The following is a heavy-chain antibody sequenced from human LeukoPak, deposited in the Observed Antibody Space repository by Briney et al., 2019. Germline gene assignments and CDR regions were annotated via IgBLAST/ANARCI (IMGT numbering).Heavy chain of an antibody. CDR1: GFTFSNAW. J-gene: IGHJ4*02. V-gene: IGHV3-15*01. D-gene: IGHD3-9*01. Sequence: GGSLRLSCAASGFTFSNAWMSWVRQAPGKGLEWVGRIKSKTDGGTTDYAAPVKGRFTISRDNSKNTLYLQMNSLRAEDTAVYYCAKVSHDILTGYRSYFDYWGQGTLVTVSS. CDR3: AKVSHDILTGYRSYFDY. CDR2: IKSKTDGGTT.